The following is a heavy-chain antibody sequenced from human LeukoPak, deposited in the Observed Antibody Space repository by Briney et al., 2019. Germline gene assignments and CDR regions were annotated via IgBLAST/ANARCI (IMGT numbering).Heavy chain of an antibody. CDR1: GFTFSSYA. D-gene: IGHD3-9*01. Sequence: GGSLRLSCAASGFTFSSYAMSWVRQAPGKGLEWVSGISGSGDNTYYADSVKGRFTISRDNSKNTLYLQMNSLRAEDTAVYYCASTPPMYFDWLLSDGMDVWGQGTTVTVSS. V-gene: IGHV3-23*01. CDR3: ASTPPMYFDWLLSDGMDV. CDR2: ISGSGDNT. J-gene: IGHJ6*02.